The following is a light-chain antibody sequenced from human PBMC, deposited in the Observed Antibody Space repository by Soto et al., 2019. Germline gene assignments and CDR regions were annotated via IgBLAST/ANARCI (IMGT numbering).Light chain of an antibody. CDR1: QSIARF. J-gene: IGKJ2*01. CDR2: GAS. Sequence: DLQMTQSPSSLSAAVGDRVTITCRASQSIARFLNWYQQKPGEVPKLLIFGASYLRSGVPSRFRGRGSGTHFALTITSLQPEDFATYFCQQSHIAPYTFGQGTNL. CDR3: QQSHIAPYT. V-gene: IGKV1-39*01.